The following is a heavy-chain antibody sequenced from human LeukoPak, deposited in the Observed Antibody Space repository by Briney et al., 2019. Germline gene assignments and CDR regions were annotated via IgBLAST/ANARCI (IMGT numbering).Heavy chain of an antibody. CDR1: GGSISSYY. CDR2: IYNSGST. V-gene: IGHV4-59*01. D-gene: IGHD3-10*01. CDR3: ARETPYGSGSYPFDY. J-gene: IGHJ4*02. Sequence: PSETLSLTCTVSGGSISSYYWNWIRQPPGKGLEWIGYIYNSGSTNNNPSLKGRVTISVDTSKEQFSLKLSSVTAADTAVYYCARETPYGSGSYPFDYWGQGILVTVSS.